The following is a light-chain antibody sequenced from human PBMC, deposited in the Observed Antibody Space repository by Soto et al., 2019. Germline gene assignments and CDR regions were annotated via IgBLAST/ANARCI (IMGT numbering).Light chain of an antibody. Sequence: QSALTQPPSVSGAPGQRVTISCTGSSSNIGAGYDVHWYQQLPGTAPKLLIYGNSNRPSGVPDRFSGSKSGTSASLAITGLQAEDEADYYCQSYDSSFFRVFGGGTKVTVL. CDR2: GNS. CDR1: SSNIGAGYD. V-gene: IGLV1-40*01. J-gene: IGLJ2*01. CDR3: QSYDSSFFRV.